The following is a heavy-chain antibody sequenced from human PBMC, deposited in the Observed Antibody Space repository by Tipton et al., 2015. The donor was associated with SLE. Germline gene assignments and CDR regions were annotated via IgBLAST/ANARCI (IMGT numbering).Heavy chain of an antibody. CDR1: GDSITSFY. D-gene: IGHD3-16*02. CDR3: ARGKTFGGVIVTPFDY. V-gene: IGHV4-59*01. CDR2: IYYSGIT. Sequence: TLSLTCTVSGDSITSFYWSWIRQSPGKGLEWIGYIYYSGITNYNPSLKSRVTISLDTSENQFSLKLSSVTAADTAVYYCARGKTFGGVIVTPFDYWGQGTLVTVSS. J-gene: IGHJ4*02.